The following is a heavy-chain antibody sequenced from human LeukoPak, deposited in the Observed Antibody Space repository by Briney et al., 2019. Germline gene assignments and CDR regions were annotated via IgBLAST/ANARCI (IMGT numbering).Heavy chain of an antibody. D-gene: IGHD3-10*01. Sequence: PSETLSLTCTVSGGSISSSTFYWGWIRQPPGKGLEWIGSIYYSGSTYYNPSLKSRVTMSVDTSKNQFSLKLSSVTAADTAVYYCASGDYYGSGSYGYYFDYWGQGTLVTVSS. CDR3: ASGDYYGSGSYGYYFDY. CDR1: GGSISSSTFY. CDR2: IYYSGST. J-gene: IGHJ4*02. V-gene: IGHV4-39*07.